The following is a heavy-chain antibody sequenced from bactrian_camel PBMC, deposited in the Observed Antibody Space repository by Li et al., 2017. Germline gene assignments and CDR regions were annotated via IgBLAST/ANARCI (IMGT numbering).Heavy chain of an antibody. D-gene: IGHD5*01. CDR3: ATDYGLGSFGY. J-gene: IGHJ6*01. CDR2: INSDGSST. V-gene: IGHV3-2*01. CDR1: GFTFSDRY. Sequence: HVQLVESGGGSVKPGGSLRLSCAAAGFTFSDRYMTWVRQAPGKGLQWVASINSDGSSTYYADSVRGRFTISRDNAKNTVYLQMNSLKSEDTALYYCATDYGLGSFGYWGQGTQVTVS.